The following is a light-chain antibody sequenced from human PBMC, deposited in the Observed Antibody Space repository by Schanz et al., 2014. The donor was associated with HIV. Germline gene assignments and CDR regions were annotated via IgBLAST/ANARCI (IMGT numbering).Light chain of an antibody. Sequence: QSALTQPPSASGSPGQSVTISCIGTSNDIGSYNYVSWYQQHPGKAPKLMIYEVTKRPSGVPDRFSGSKSGNTASLTISGLQADDEADYYCCSYAGSSTLVFGGGTKLTVL. CDR2: EVT. J-gene: IGLJ2*01. CDR1: SNDIGSYNY. V-gene: IGLV2-8*01. CDR3: CSYAGSSTLV.